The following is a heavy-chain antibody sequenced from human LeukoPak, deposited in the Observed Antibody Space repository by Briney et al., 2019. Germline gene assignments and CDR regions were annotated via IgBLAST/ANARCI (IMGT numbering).Heavy chain of an antibody. CDR2: IRYDGSNK. CDR1: GFTFSSYG. D-gene: IGHD2-15*01. V-gene: IGHV3-30*02. Sequence: GGSLRLSCAASGFTFSSYGMHWVRQAPGKGLEWVAFIRYDGSNKYYADSVKGRFTISRDNSKNTLYLQMNSLRAEDTAVYYCAELGVAFGFGSDAFDIWGQGTMVTVSS. J-gene: IGHJ3*02. CDR3: AELGVAFGFGSDAFDI.